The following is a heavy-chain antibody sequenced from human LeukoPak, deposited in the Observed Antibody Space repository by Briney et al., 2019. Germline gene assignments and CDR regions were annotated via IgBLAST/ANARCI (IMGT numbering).Heavy chain of an antibody. CDR2: IYYSGIA. J-gene: IGHJ5*02. V-gene: IGHV4-39*01. D-gene: IGHD5-18*01. CDR1: GGSIISNHF. CDR3: ARRTVDTSLVTWFDP. Sequence: SETLSLTCTVSGGSIISNHFWGWIRRPPGKGLEWIGSIYYSGIAYYNTSLKSRVTMAVDTSKNQISLHLSSVTAADTAVYYCARRTVDTSLVTWFDPWGQGTLVVVSS.